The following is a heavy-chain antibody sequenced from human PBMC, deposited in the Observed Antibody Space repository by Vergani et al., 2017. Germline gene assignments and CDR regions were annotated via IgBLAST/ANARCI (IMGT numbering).Heavy chain of an antibody. D-gene: IGHD3-3*01. CDR1: GFTFRNAW. Sequence: EVQLVESGGGLVKPGGSLRLSCAASGFTFRNAWMSWVRQAPGKGLEWVSAISGSGGSTYYADSVKGRFTISRDNSKNTLYLQMNSLRAEDTAVYYCAKDAEPYYDFWSGYEFDYWGQGTLVTVSS. CDR2: ISGSGGST. CDR3: AKDAEPYYDFWSGYEFDY. V-gene: IGHV3-23*04. J-gene: IGHJ4*02.